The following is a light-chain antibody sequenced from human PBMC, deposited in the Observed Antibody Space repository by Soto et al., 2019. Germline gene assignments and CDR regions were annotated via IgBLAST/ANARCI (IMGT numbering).Light chain of an antibody. J-gene: IGKJ1*01. CDR1: QSVSSSY. V-gene: IGKV3-20*01. CDR3: QQYGSSRT. CDR2: GAS. Sequence: EIVFTQSPGTLSFSPGGRATLSCRASQSVSSSYLAWYQQKPGQAPRLLIYGASSRATGIPDRFSGSGSGTDFTLTISRPEPEDFAVYYCQQYGSSRTFGQGTKVDIK.